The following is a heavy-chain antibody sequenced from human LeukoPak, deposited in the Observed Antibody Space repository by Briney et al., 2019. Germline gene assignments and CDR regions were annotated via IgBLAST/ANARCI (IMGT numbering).Heavy chain of an antibody. CDR3: ARGGSYLSAFDI. CDR2: IRYDGSNK. CDR1: GFTFSSYA. D-gene: IGHD1-26*01. V-gene: IGHV3-30*02. Sequence: GGSLRLSCAASGFTFSSYAMHWVRQAPGKGLEWVAFIRYDGSNKYYADSVKGRFTISRDNSKNTLYLQMNSLRVEDTAVYYCARGGSYLSAFDIWGQGTMVTVSS. J-gene: IGHJ3*02.